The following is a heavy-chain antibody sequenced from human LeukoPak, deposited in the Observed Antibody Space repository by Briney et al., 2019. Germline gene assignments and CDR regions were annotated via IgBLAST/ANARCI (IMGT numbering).Heavy chain of an antibody. J-gene: IGHJ4*02. CDR2: ISSSGSTI. V-gene: IGHV3-11*01. Sequence: MTGGFLRLSCAASGFTFSDYYMSWIRQAPGKGLEWVSYISSSGSTIYYTDSVKGRFTISRDNAKNSLYLQMNSLRAEDTAVYYCAREYHYDSSGYFDYWGQGTLVTVSS. CDR3: AREYHYDSSGYFDY. D-gene: IGHD3-22*01. CDR1: GFTFSDYY.